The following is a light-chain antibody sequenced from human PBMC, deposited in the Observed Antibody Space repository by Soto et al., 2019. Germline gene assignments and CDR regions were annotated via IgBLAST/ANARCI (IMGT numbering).Light chain of an antibody. Sequence: QSALTQPASVSGSPGQSITISCTGTSSDAGGYNFVSWYQQYPGKAPKLMIYEVTNRPSGVSNRFSGSKSGNTASLTISGRRAEDEAEYNCSSYTSRSTVVFGGGTKLTVL. CDR3: SSYTSRSTVV. V-gene: IGLV2-14*01. J-gene: IGLJ2*01. CDR2: EVT. CDR1: SSDAGGYNF.